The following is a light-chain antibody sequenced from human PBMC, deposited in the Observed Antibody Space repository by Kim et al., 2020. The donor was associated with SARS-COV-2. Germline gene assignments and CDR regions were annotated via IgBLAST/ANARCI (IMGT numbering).Light chain of an antibody. V-gene: IGLV2-11*01. CDR2: DVT. CDR1: SNEVGGYNY. CDR3: CSYAGSYTWV. Sequence: GQSVTISCTGTSNEVGGYNYVSWYQPHPGKAPKLVIYDVTKRPSGVPDRFSGSMSGNTASLTISGLQAEDEADYYCCSYAGSYTWVFGGGTQLTVL. J-gene: IGLJ3*02.